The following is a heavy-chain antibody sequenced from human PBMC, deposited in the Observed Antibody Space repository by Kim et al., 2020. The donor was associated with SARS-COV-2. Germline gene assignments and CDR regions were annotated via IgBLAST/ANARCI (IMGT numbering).Heavy chain of an antibody. CDR2: RT. Sequence: RTNDADTVKGRLTISRDNSKNTLYLQMNSLRAEDTAVYYCAKDSAGGRHYWGQGTLVTVSS. V-gene: IGHV3-23*03. J-gene: IGHJ4*02. CDR3: AKDSAGGRHY. D-gene: IGHD2-15*01.